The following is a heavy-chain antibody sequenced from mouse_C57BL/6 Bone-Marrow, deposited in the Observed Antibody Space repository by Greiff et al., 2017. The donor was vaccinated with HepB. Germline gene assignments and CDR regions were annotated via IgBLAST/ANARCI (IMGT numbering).Heavy chain of an antibody. CDR2: IDPENGDT. CDR1: GFNIKDDY. V-gene: IGHV14-4*01. Sequence: VQLQQSGAELVRPGASVKLSCTASGFNIKDDYMHWVKQRPEQGLEWIGWIDPENGDTEYASKFQGKATITADTSSNTAYLQLSSLTSEDTAVYYCTTCGNVFFAYWGQGTLVTVSA. J-gene: IGHJ3*01. D-gene: IGHD2-1*01. CDR3: TTCGNVFFAY.